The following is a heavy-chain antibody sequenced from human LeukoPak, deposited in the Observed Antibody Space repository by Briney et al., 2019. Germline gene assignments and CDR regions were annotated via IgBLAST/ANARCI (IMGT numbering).Heavy chain of an antibody. CDR2: IIPIFGTA. D-gene: IGHD5-12*01. CDR3: ARCGYDYFHCFDP. CDR1: GGTFSSYA. V-gene: IGHV1-69*01. J-gene: IGHJ5*02. Sequence: ASVKVSCKASGGTFSSYAISWVRQAPGQGLEWMGGIIPIFGTANYAQKFQGRVTITADESTSTAYMELSSLRSEDTAVYYCARCGYDYFHCFDPWGQGTLVTVSS.